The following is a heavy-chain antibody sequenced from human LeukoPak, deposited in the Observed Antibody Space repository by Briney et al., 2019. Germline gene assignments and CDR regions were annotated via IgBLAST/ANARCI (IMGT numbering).Heavy chain of an antibody. CDR1: GFTFSSYS. J-gene: IGHJ4*02. D-gene: IGHD6-13*01. CDR3: ARAGYSSSWYHRGDLDY. CDR2: ISSSSSYI. Sequence: AGGSLRLSCAASGFTFSSYSMSWVRQAPGKGLEWVSSISSSSSYIYYADSVKGRFTISRDNAKNSLYLQMNSLRAEDTAVYYCARAGYSSSWYHRGDLDYWGQGTLVTVSS. V-gene: IGHV3-21*01.